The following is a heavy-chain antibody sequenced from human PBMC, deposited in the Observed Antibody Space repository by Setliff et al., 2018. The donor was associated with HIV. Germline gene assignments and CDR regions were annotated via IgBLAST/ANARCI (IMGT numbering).Heavy chain of an antibody. CDR3: AREGLAVAGLNWFDP. CDR2: INRSGST. Sequence: SETLSLTCAVYGGFFSGYYWSWIRQSPGKGLEWIGEINRSGSTNYNPSLKSRVTISIDTSKNQFSLRLSSVTAADTAMYYCAREGLAVAGLNWFDPWGQGTLVTVPQ. D-gene: IGHD6-19*01. V-gene: IGHV4-34*01. J-gene: IGHJ5*02. CDR1: GGFFSGYY.